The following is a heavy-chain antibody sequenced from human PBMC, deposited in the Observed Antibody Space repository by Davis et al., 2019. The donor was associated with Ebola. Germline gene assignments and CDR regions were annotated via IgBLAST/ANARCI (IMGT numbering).Heavy chain of an antibody. J-gene: IGHJ6*02. CDR3: ARDRFDGMDV. CDR2: IYYSGST. D-gene: IGHD3-10*01. V-gene: IGHV4-59*01. CDR1: GGSISRYY. Sequence: PGGSLRLSCTISGGSISRYYWSWIRQPPGKGLEWIGYIYYSGSTTYNPSLKSRVTISIDTSKNQFSLKLTSVTAADTAVYYCARDRFDGMDVWGQGTPVTVSS.